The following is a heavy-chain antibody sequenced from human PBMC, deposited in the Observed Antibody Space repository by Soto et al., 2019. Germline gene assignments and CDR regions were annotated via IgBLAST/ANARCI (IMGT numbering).Heavy chain of an antibody. V-gene: IGHV1-58*02. Sequence: ASVKVSCKASGFTFTSSAMQWVRQARGQRLEWIGWIVVGSGNTNYAQKFQERVTITRDMSTSTAYMELSSLRSEDTAAYYCAAAAYYGDYPYFDYWGQGTLVTVSS. J-gene: IGHJ4*02. CDR2: IVVGSGNT. D-gene: IGHD4-17*01. CDR3: AAAAYYGDYPYFDY. CDR1: GFTFTSSA.